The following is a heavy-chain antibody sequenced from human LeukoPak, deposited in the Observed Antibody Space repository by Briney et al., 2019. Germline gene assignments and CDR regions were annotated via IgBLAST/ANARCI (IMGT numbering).Heavy chain of an antibody. CDR2: ISYDGSNK. J-gene: IGHJ4*02. CDR3: ARDGPEYSGSYFDY. D-gene: IGHD1-26*01. Sequence: GGSLRLSCAASGFTFSSYAMHWVRQAPGKGLEWVAVISYDGSNKYYADSVKGRFTISRDNSKNTLYLQMNSLRAEDTAVYYCARDGPEYSGSYFDYWGQGTLVTVSS. CDR1: GFTFSSYA. V-gene: IGHV3-30*04.